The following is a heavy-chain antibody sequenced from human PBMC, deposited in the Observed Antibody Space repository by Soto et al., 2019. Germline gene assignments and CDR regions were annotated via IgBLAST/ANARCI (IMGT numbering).Heavy chain of an antibody. CDR2: INSDGSST. D-gene: IGHD6-13*01. CDR3: ARCEQYYYYYYMDV. V-gene: IGHV3-74*01. Sequence: SGGSLRLSCAASGFTFSSYWMHWVRQAPGKGLVWVSRINSDGSSTSYADSVKGRFTISRDNAKNTLYLQMNSLRAEDTAVYYCARCEQYYYYYYMDVWGKGTTVTVSS. J-gene: IGHJ6*03. CDR1: GFTFSSYW.